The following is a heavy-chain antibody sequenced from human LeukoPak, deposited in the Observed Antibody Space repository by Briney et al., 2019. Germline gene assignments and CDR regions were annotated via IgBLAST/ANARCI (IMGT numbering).Heavy chain of an antibody. D-gene: IGHD6-19*01. CDR3: AKDKAAVAGRHAFDI. J-gene: IGHJ3*02. CDR2: ISWNSGSI. V-gene: IGHV3-9*03. CDR1: GFTFDDYA. Sequence: PGGSLRLSCAASGFTFDDYAMHWVRQAPGKGLEWVSGISWNSGSIGYADSVKGRFTISRDNAKNSLYLQMNSLRAEDMALYHCAKDKAAVAGRHAFDIWGQGTMVTVSS.